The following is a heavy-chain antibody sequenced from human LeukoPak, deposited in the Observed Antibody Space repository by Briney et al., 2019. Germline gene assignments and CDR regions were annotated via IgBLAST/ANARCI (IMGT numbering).Heavy chain of an antibody. V-gene: IGHV3-30*04. Sequence: GRSLRLSCAASGFTFSYYAMYWVRQAPGKGLEWVAVISYDGNNKYYADSVKGRFTISRDNSKNTLYLQMNSLRAEDTALYYCARAQIYDIVATRFDYWGQGMLVTVSS. CDR3: ARAQIYDIVATRFDY. CDR2: ISYDGNNK. CDR1: GFTFSYYA. D-gene: IGHD3-9*01. J-gene: IGHJ4*02.